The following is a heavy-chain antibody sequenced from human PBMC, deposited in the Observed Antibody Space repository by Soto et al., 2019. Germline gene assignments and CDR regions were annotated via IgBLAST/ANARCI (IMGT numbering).Heavy chain of an antibody. J-gene: IGHJ3*02. CDR3: ARRPDAFDI. V-gene: IGHV3-23*01. CDR2: ISGDGLST. CDR1: GSTFTDFT. Sequence: LRLSCAGSGSTFTDFTMTWARQAPGKGLEWVSAISGDGLSTYYAGSVKGRFTISRDNSKTTLYLQMNSLRAEDTAVYYCARRPDAFDIWGRGTMVTVSS.